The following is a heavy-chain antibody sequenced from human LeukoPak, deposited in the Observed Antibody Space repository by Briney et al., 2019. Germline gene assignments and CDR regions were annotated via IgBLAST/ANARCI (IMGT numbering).Heavy chain of an antibody. CDR1: GGSISSSSYY. CDR3: ARDVADIVVVVAAIEFDY. Sequence: PSETLSLTCTVSGGSISSSSYYWGWIRQPPGKGLEWIGSIYYSGSTYYNPSLKSRVTISVDTSKNQFSLKLSSVTAADTAVYYCARDVADIVVVVAAIEFDYWGQGTLVTVSS. J-gene: IGHJ4*02. D-gene: IGHD2-15*01. V-gene: IGHV4-39*02. CDR2: IYYSGST.